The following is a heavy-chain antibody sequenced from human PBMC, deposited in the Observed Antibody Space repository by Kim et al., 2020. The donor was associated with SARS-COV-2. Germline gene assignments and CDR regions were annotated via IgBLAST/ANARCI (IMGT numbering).Heavy chain of an antibody. V-gene: IGHV1-18*01. CDR1: GYTFTSYG. J-gene: IGHJ6*02. CDR2: ISAYNGNT. Sequence: ASVKVSCKASGYTFTSYGISWVRQAPGQGLEWMGWISAYNGNTNYAQKLQGRVTMTTDTSTSTAYMELRSLRSDDTAVYYCARDLGSSGWTYYYGMDVWGQRTTVTVSS. CDR3: ARDLGSSGWTYYYGMDV. D-gene: IGHD6-19*01.